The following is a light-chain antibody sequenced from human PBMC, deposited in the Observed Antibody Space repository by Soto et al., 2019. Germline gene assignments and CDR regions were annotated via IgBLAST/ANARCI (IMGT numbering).Light chain of an antibody. V-gene: IGKV3-15*01. Sequence: EIVMKQSPATLSVSPGERATLSCRASQSVSSNLAWYQQKPGQAPRLLIYGASARATGIPARFTGSGSGTEFTLTISSLQSEDFAVYYCQQYTNWPPITVGQGTRLEIK. CDR2: GAS. CDR3: QQYTNWPPIT. J-gene: IGKJ5*01. CDR1: QSVSSN.